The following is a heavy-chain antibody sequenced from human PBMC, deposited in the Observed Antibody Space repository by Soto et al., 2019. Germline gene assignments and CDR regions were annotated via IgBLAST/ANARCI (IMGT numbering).Heavy chain of an antibody. V-gene: IGHV2-26*01. CDR3: ARISHSSSWDNWFDP. Sequence: QVTLKESGPVLVKPTETLTLTCTVSGFSLSNARMGVSWIRQPPGKALEWLAHIFSNDEKSYSTSLKSRLTISNDTSKSQVVLTMTNMDPVDTATYYCARISHSSSWDNWFDPWGQGTLVTVSS. D-gene: IGHD6-13*01. CDR2: IFSNDEK. CDR1: GFSLSNARMG. J-gene: IGHJ5*02.